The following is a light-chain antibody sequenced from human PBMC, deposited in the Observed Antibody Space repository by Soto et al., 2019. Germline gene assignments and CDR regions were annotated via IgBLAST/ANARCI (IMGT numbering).Light chain of an antibody. J-gene: IGKJ1*01. CDR1: QSVSTNY. V-gene: IGKV3-20*01. CDR2: GAS. Sequence: EIVLTQSPGTLSLSPGERATLSCRASQSVSTNYLAWYQRKPGQTPRLLIYGASSRATDIPNRFSGSGSGTDFTLTITRLKAEDCAVYYCQQYGSSPPTFGQGTNVEIK. CDR3: QQYGSSPPT.